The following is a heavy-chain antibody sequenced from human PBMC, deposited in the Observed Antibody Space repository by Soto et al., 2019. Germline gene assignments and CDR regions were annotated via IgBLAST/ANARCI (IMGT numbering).Heavy chain of an antibody. CDR1: GFTFSSYS. Sequence: PGGSLRLSCAASGFTFSSYSMNWVRQAPGKGLEWVSYISSSSSTIYYADSVKGRFTISRDNAKNSLYLQMNGLRDEDTAVYYCARGGYSGYEDYYYYGMDVWGQGTTVTVSS. CDR2: ISSSSSTI. J-gene: IGHJ6*02. D-gene: IGHD5-12*01. V-gene: IGHV3-48*02. CDR3: ARGGYSGYEDYYYYGMDV.